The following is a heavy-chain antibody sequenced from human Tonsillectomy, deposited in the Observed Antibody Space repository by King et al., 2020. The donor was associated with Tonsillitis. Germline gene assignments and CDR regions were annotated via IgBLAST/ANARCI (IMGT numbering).Heavy chain of an antibody. D-gene: IGHD7-27*01. CDR2: IDQDDSKK. V-gene: IGHV3-7*01. Sequence: QLVQSGGGLVQPGGSLRLSCAASGFTFSSYWMTWVRQAPGKGLEWVAKIDQDDSKKYYGDSVKGRFTISRDNAKNSLYLQMNSLRAEDTAVYYCARGGAGDHGYWGQGTLVTVSS. J-gene: IGHJ4*02. CDR1: GFTFSSYW. CDR3: ARGGAGDHGY.